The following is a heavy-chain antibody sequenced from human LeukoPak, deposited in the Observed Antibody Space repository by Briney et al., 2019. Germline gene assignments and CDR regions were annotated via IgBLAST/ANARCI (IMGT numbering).Heavy chain of an antibody. CDR2: ITWDGGRT. Sequence: GGSLRLSCAASGFTFDDCAMHWVRQAPGKGLEWVSLITWDGGRTNYADSVKGRFTISRDNSKNTLYLQMNSLRAEDTAMYYCAKVSLNMVNDAFDIWGQGTMVSVSS. J-gene: IGHJ3*02. V-gene: IGHV3-43D*03. CDR3: AKVSLNMVNDAFDI. CDR1: GFTFDDCA. D-gene: IGHD4/OR15-4a*01.